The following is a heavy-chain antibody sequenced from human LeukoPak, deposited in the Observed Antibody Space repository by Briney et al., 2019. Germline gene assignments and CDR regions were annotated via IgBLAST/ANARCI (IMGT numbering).Heavy chain of an antibody. D-gene: IGHD2-15*01. V-gene: IGHV3-30-3*01. Sequence: GGSLRLSCAASGFTFSSYAMHWVRQAPGKGLEWVAVISYDGSNKYYADSVKGRFTISRDNSKNTLYLQMNSLRAEDTAVYYCARDEGWYPYYFDYWGQGTLVTVSS. CDR1: GFTFSSYA. CDR2: ISYDGSNK. J-gene: IGHJ4*02. CDR3: ARDEGWYPYYFDY.